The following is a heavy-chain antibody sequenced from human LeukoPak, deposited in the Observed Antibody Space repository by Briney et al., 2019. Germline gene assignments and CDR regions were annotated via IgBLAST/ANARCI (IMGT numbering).Heavy chain of an antibody. CDR3: ARDKGDYDTSGSLFIF. CDR2: ISHDGNNK. CDR1: GFTFSNYG. Sequence: GGSLRLSCAASGFTFSNYGMHWVRQAPDKGLEWVAVISHDGNNKNYVDSVKGRFTISRDNAKNSLYLQMNSLRAEDTAVYYCARDKGDYDTSGSLFIFGGQGTLVTVSS. D-gene: IGHD3-22*01. J-gene: IGHJ4*02. V-gene: IGHV3-30*03.